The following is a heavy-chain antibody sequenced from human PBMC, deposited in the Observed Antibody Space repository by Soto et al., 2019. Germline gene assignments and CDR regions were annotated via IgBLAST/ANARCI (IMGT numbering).Heavy chain of an antibody. CDR3: ARATYYDFWSGYSALDYYYYGTDV. CDR1: GGCISSGGYY. J-gene: IGHJ6*02. D-gene: IGHD3-3*01. CDR2: IYYSGST. Sequence: PSETLSVTCTVAGGCISSGGYYWSWIRQHPGKGLEWIGYIYYSGSTYYNPSLKSRVTISVDTSKNQFSLKLSSVTAADTAVYYCARATYYDFWSGYSALDYYYYGTDVWGQGTTVTVSS. V-gene: IGHV4-31*03.